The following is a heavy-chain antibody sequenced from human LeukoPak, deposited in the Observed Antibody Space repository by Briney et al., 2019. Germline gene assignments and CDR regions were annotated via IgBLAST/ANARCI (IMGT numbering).Heavy chain of an antibody. D-gene: IGHD3-16*01. CDR2: IHHSGST. Sequence: SETLSLTCVVSDVSISSGIYWGWIRQPPGKGREWIGSIHHSGSTYFNPSLTRRVTISVDTSKDQFSLKRIAVTAADSAVYYCARQLEYAWGSSRYRDFDLWGQGTLVTVSP. V-gene: IGHV4-38-2*01. CDR3: ARQLEYAWGSSRYRDFDL. CDR1: DVSISSGIY. J-gene: IGHJ3*01.